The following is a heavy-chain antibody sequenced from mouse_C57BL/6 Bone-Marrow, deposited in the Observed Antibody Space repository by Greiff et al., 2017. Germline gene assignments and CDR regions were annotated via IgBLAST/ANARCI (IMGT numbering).Heavy chain of an antibody. CDR3: ARGGSNYGDWYFDV. Sequence: EVNLVESEGGLVQPGSSMKLSCTASGFTFSDYYMAWVRQVPEKGLEWVANINYDGSSTYYLDSLKSRFIISRDNAKNILYLQMSSLKSEDTATYYCARGGSNYGDWYFDVWGTGTTVTVSS. CDR1: GFTFSDYY. CDR2: INYDGSST. D-gene: IGHD2-5*01. J-gene: IGHJ1*03. V-gene: IGHV5-16*01.